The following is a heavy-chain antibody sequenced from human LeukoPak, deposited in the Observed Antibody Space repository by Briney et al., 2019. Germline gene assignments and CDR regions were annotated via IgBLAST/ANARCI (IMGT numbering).Heavy chain of an antibody. Sequence: PGGSLRLSCAASGFTFSSYWMSWVRQAPGKGLEWVANIKQDGSEKYYVDSVKGRFTISRDNAKNSLYLQMNSLRAEDTAVYYCARSCSGGSCYYAIDYWGQGTLVTVSS. CDR3: ARSCSGGSCYYAIDY. V-gene: IGHV3-7*01. CDR1: GFTFSSYW. CDR2: IKQDGSEK. J-gene: IGHJ4*02. D-gene: IGHD2-15*01.